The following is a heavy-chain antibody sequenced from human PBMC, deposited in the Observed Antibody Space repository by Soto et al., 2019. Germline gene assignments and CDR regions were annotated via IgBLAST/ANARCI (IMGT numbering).Heavy chain of an antibody. D-gene: IGHD2-2*01. CDR1: GYTFTGYA. J-gene: IGHJ6*02. CDR3: ARRPSHYGMDV. Sequence: GASVKVSCKASGYTFTGYAMHWVRQAPGQRLEWMGWINAGNGNTKYSQKFQGRVTITRDTSASTAYMELSSLRSEDTAVYYCARRPSHYGMDVWGPAITVTVSS. CDR2: INAGNGNT. V-gene: IGHV1-3*01.